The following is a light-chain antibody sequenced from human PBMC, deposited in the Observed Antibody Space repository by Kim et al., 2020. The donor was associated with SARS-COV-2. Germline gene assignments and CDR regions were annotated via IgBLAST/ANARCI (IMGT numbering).Light chain of an antibody. Sequence: EIVLTQSPGTLSLSPGERATLSCRASQSVSSSYSAWYQQKPGQAPRLLIYDASSRATGIPDRFSGSGSGTDFTLTIDRLEPEDIAVYYCQQYGSSPQTFGQGTKVDIK. J-gene: IGKJ1*01. V-gene: IGKV3-20*01. CDR1: QSVSSSY. CDR3: QQYGSSPQT. CDR2: DAS.